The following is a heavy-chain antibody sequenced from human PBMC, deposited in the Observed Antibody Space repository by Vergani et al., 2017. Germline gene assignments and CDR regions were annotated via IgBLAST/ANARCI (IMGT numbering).Heavy chain of an antibody. CDR3: ARHSTVEWLVKLGWIDP. V-gene: IGHV4-39*01. CDR2: IYYSWST. D-gene: IGHD6-19*01. CDR1: CASIRSSNYY. J-gene: IGHJ5*02. Sequence: QLQLQESGPGLVKPSATLSLTCSFSCASIRSSNYYWGWIRQPPGKGLEWIASIYYSWSTYYNPSLKSRVTISVDTSNNQLSLKLSSVTAADTAVYFCARHSTVEWLVKLGWIDPWGQGILVTVSS.